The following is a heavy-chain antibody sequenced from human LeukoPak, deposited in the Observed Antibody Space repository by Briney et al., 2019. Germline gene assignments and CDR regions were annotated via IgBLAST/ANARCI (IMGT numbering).Heavy chain of an antibody. Sequence: SETLSLTCTVSGGSISSSSYYLGWIRQPPGKGLEWIGTIYYSGSTYYNASLKSRVTIFVDTSKNQFSLRLSPVTAADTAVYYCARQYNSGWSYFDYWGQGTLVTVSS. CDR2: IYYSGST. V-gene: IGHV4-39*01. J-gene: IGHJ4*02. CDR1: GGSISSSSYY. D-gene: IGHD6-19*01. CDR3: ARQYNSGWSYFDY.